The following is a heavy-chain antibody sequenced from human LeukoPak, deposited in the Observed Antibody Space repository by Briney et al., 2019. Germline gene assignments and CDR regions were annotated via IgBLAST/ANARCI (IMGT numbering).Heavy chain of an antibody. CDR3: ARRSDSGSDDGEDYFDF. J-gene: IGHJ4*02. CDR1: AGSIFSTTFY. V-gene: IGHV4-39*01. Sequence: SQTLSLTCSVSAGSIFSTTFYWGWIRQPPGKGLEWIGSMYYDGSTYYNPSLESRVSISVDTSNNQFSLKLTSVTAADTAVYFCARRSDSGSDDGEDYFDFWGQGTLVTVSS. D-gene: IGHD1-26*01. CDR2: MYYDGST.